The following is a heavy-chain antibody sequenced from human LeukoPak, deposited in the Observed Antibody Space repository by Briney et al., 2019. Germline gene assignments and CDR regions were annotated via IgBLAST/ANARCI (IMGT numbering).Heavy chain of an antibody. D-gene: IGHD4-17*01. J-gene: IGHJ4*02. V-gene: IGHV4-30-4*01. CDR3: ARTCDYGDFYFDY. CDR1: GGSISSGDYY. Sequence: PSQTLSLTCTVSGGSISSGDYYWSWIRQPPGKGLEWMGYIYYSGSNYYNPSLRSRITVSVDTSKNQFSLKLSSVTAADTAVYYCARTCDYGDFYFDYWGQGTLVTVSS. CDR2: IYYSGSN.